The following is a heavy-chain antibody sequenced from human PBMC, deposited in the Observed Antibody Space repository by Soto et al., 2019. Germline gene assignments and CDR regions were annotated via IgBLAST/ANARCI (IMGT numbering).Heavy chain of an antibody. V-gene: IGHV3-23*01. J-gene: IGHJ5*02. CDR3: AKPPKYNWNYGKWFDP. D-gene: IGHD1-7*01. Sequence: PGGSLRLSCAPSGFTFSSYAMSWVRQAPGKGLEWVSAISGSGGSTYYADSVKGRFTISRDNSKNTLYLQMNSLRAEDTAVYYCAKPPKYNWNYGKWFDPWGQGTLVTVS. CDR2: ISGSGGST. CDR1: GFTFSSYA.